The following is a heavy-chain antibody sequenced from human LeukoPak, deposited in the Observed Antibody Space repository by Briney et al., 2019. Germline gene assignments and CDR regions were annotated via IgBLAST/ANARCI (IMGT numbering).Heavy chain of an antibody. CDR2: ISYDGSNK. J-gene: IGHJ4*02. CDR1: GFTFSSYA. V-gene: IGHV3-30-3*01. D-gene: IGHD4-17*01. Sequence: GRSLRLSCAASGFTFSSYAMHWIRQAPGKGLEWVAVISYDGSNKYYADSAKGRFTISRDNSKNTLYLQMNSLRAEDTAVYYCAREGPHGDYAVYFDHWGQGTLVTVSS. CDR3: AREGPHGDYAVYFDH.